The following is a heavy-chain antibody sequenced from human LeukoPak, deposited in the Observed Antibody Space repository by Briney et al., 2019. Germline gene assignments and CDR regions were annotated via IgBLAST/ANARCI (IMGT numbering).Heavy chain of an antibody. CDR1: GGSLRSYY. Sequence: SETLSLTCTVSGGSLRSYYWSWIRQPPGKGLEWIGYIYYSGSTNYNPSLKSRVTISVDTSKNQFSLKLSSVTAADTAVYYCARVYYSSSYDYWYFDLWDRGTLVTVSS. CDR3: ARVYYSSSYDYWYFDL. CDR2: IYYSGST. V-gene: IGHV4-59*01. J-gene: IGHJ2*01. D-gene: IGHD6-13*01.